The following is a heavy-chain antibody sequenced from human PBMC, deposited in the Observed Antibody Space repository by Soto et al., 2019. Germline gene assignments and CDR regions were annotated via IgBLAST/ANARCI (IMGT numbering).Heavy chain of an antibody. CDR2: ISSSSSTI. D-gene: IGHD3-16*02. CDR1: GFTFSSYS. J-gene: IGHJ4*02. CDR3: ASASFQLSLFDY. Sequence: EVQLVESGGGLVQPGGSLRLSCAASGFTFSSYSVNWVRQAPGKGLEWVSYISSSSSTIYYADSVKGRFTISRDNAKNSLYLQLNSLRAEDTAVYYCASASFQLSLFDYWGQGTLVTVSS. V-gene: IGHV3-48*01.